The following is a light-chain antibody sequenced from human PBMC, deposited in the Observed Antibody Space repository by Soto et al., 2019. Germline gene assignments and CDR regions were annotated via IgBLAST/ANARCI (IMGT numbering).Light chain of an antibody. CDR1: QSVSSNF. CDR3: QQYGTSPHT. V-gene: IGKV3-20*01. J-gene: IGKJ2*01. CDR2: GAS. Sequence: EIVLTQSPGTLSLSPGERATLSCRASQSVSSNFLAWFQQKPGRAPMLLIYGASTRATGIPDRFSGSGSGTDFTLTISSLEPEDFAVYFCQQYGTSPHTFGQGTRLEIK.